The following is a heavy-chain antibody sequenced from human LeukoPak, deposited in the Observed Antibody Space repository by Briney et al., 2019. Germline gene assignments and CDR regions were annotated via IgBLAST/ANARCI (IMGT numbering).Heavy chain of an antibody. V-gene: IGHV3-11*04. CDR3: GRPAYCGGNCYYFPDY. CDR2: ISSSGTR. Sequence: GGSLRLSCAASGFTFSDYFMSWIRQAPGKGLEWLSHISSSGTRYYTDSVKGRATISRDNAKHSLYLQMNSLRREHTAVYYCGRPAYCGGNCYYFPDYWGQGTLVAVSS. CDR1: GFTFSDYF. J-gene: IGHJ4*02. D-gene: IGHD2-21*02.